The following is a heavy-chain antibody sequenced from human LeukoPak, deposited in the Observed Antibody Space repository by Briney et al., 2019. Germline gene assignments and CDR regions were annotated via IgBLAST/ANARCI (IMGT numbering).Heavy chain of an antibody. V-gene: IGHV3-53*01. D-gene: IGHD3-10*01. Sequence: PGGSLRLSCAASGLTVSGNSMSWVRQAPGKGLNWVSVIYSGGNTFYADSVKGRFTISRDKSKNTLYLQMNSLRAEDTAVYYCARVEDYYDSGSYYSYVDHWGQGTLVTVSS. J-gene: IGHJ4*02. CDR1: GLTVSGNS. CDR2: IYSGGNT. CDR3: ARVEDYYDSGSYYSYVDH.